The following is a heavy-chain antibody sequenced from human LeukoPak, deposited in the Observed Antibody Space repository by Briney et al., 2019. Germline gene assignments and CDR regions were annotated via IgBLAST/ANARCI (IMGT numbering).Heavy chain of an antibody. CDR3: AKDYAAGRPYYFDS. CDR1: RFTFSSYG. CDR2: ISYDGSNK. D-gene: IGHD6-13*01. J-gene: IGHJ4*02. V-gene: IGHV3-30*18. Sequence: PGRSLRLSCAASRFTFSSYGMHWVRQAPGNGLEWVALISYDGSNKYYTDSVKGRFTISRDNSKNTLYLQMDSLRAGDTAVYYCAKDYAAGRPYYFDSWGQGTLVTVSS.